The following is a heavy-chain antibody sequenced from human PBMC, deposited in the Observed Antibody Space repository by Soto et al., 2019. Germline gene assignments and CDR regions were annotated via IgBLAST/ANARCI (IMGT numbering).Heavy chain of an antibody. CDR1: GGSVSSGSYY. Sequence: QGQLQESGPGLVKPSETLSLTCTVSGGSVSSGSYYWSWLRQPPGKGLEWIGYIYYSGSTNYNPSLKSRVTRSVNPSKDQFSLKLSSVTAADTALYYCARDEGGYSYGGYFDYWGQGTLVTVST. CDR2: IYYSGST. D-gene: IGHD5-18*01. J-gene: IGHJ4*02. V-gene: IGHV4-61*01. CDR3: ARDEGGYSYGGYFDY.